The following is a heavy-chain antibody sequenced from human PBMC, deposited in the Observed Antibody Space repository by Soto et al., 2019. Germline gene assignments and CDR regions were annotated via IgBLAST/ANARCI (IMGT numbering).Heavy chain of an antibody. Sequence: GESLKISCKTSGYNFYSSWIGWVRQMPGKGLEWMGIIYPGDSDTKYSPPFQGQVTMSVDKSVTTAYLQWSSLRAEDTAVYYCAQDRIIVPAVHLYWGQGTLVTVSS. CDR3: AQDRIIVPAVHLY. J-gene: IGHJ4*02. CDR1: GYNFYSSW. D-gene: IGHD2-2*01. CDR2: IYPGDSDT. V-gene: IGHV5-51*01.